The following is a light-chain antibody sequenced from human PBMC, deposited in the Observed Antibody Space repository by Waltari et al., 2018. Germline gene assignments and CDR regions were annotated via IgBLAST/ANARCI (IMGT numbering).Light chain of an antibody. CDR2: EVS. CDR3: SSYTSSSPWV. V-gene: IGLV2-14*01. Sequence: QSALTQPASVSGSPGQSITISCTGPSSDVGGYNSVSWYQQHPGKAPKVMIYEVSNRPSGVSNRFSGSKSGNTASLTISGLQSEDEADYYCSSYTSSSPWVFGGGTKLTVL. J-gene: IGLJ3*02. CDR1: SSDVGGYNS.